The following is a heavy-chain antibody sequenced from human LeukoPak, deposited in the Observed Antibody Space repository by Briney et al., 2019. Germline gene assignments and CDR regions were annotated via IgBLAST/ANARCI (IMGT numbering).Heavy chain of an antibody. CDR3: AKRSDGYSGFDY. D-gene: IGHD5-18*01. J-gene: IGHJ4*02. CDR1: GFTFSSYA. Sequence: GGSLRLSCAASGFTFSSYAMSWVRQAPGKGLEWVSAISGSGGSTYYADSVKGRFTISRDNSKNTLHLQMNSLRAEDTAVYYCAKRSDGYSGFDYWGQGTLVTLSS. CDR2: ISGSGGST. V-gene: IGHV3-23*01.